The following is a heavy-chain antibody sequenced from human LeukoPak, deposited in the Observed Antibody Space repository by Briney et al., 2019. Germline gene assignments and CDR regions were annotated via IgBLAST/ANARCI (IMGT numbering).Heavy chain of an antibody. J-gene: IGHJ4*02. CDR1: GGSISSFY. V-gene: IGHV4-4*09. CDR3: ARLSPYDSGGYYAQFDS. Sequence: SETLSLTCTVSGGSISSFYWSWIRQPPGKGLEWIGYIHTSGNTNYNPSLKSGVTISVDTSKNQFSLKLSSVTAADTAVYYCARLSPYDSGGYYAQFDSWGQGTLVTVSS. CDR2: IHTSGNT. D-gene: IGHD3-22*01.